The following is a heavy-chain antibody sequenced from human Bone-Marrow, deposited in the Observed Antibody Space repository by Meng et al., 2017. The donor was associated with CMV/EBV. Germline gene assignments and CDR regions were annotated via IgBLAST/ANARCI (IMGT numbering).Heavy chain of an antibody. CDR2: IYSDGTP. Sequence: GGSLRLSCAASGFTVRSNYISWVRQAPGKGLEWVSLIYSDGTPYYADSVKGRFTISRGNAKNSLYLQMNSLRAEDTAVYYCARDPWDDIVVVPAARYYYGMDVWGQGTTVTVSS. D-gene: IGHD2-2*01. CDR3: ARDPWDDIVVVPAARYYYGMDV. CDR1: GFTVRSNY. J-gene: IGHJ6*02. V-gene: IGHV3-53*01.